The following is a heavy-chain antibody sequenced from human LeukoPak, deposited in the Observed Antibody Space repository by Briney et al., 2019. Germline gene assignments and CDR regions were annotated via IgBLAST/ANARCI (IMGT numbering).Heavy chain of an antibody. Sequence: SGTLSLTCSVSGGSISSSSYYWGWIRQPPGMGLEWIGSIYYTGSTYYNPSLKSRVPISVDTSRNQLSLKLSSVTAADTAVYYCARLVAYCSSSSCSFDYWGQGTLVTVSS. CDR1: GGSISSSSYY. CDR2: IYYTGST. J-gene: IGHJ4*02. CDR3: ARLVAYCSSSSCSFDY. D-gene: IGHD2-2*01. V-gene: IGHV4-39*01.